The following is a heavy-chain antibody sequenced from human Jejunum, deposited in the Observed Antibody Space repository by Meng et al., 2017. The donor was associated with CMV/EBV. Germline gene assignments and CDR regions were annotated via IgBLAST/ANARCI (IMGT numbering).Heavy chain of an antibody. CDR3: TKDQVLL. CDR2: ISYKGDNK. CDR1: GFTFSDYG. J-gene: IGHJ4*02. V-gene: IGHV3-30*02. Sequence: QEYVVECGGGVVQPGGSLRLSCTPSGFTFSDYGMHWIRQAPGKGLEWVAFISYKGDNKYYADSVRGRFTISRDNSKNTLDLQMNSLRTEDTAVYYCTKDQVLLWGQGTLVTVSS. D-gene: IGHD3-10*01.